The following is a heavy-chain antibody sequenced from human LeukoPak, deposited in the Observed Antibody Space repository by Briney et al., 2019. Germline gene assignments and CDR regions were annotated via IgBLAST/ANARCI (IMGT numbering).Heavy chain of an antibody. CDR3: ARGIAARLDNWFDP. V-gene: IGHV1-8*01. D-gene: IGHD6-6*01. Sequence: ASVKVSCKASGYTFTSYDINWVRQATGQGLEWMGWMNPNSGNTGYAQKFQGRVTMTRNTSISTAYMELSSLRSEDTAVYYCARGIAARLDNWFDPWGQGTLVTVSS. CDR1: GYTFTSYD. CDR2: MNPNSGNT. J-gene: IGHJ5*02.